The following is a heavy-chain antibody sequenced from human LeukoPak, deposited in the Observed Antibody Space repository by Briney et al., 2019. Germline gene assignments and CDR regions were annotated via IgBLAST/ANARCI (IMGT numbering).Heavy chain of an antibody. D-gene: IGHD6-19*01. CDR2: INPNSGGT. CDR1: GYTFTGYY. CDR3: ARVQSSGWSGGQFDY. V-gene: IGHV1-2*02. Sequence: GASVKVSCKASGYTFTGYYMHWVRQAPGQGLEWMGWINPNSGGTNYAQKFQGRVTMTRDTSISTAYMELSRLRSDDTAVYYCARVQSSGWSGGQFDYWGQGTLVTVSS. J-gene: IGHJ4*02.